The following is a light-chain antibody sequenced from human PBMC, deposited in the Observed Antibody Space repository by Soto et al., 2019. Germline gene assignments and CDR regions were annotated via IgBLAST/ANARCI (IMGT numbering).Light chain of an antibody. Sequence: DIQMTQSPSSLSASVGDRFTITCRASQGISRWLAWYQQRPGKAPKLLIYDASTLHSGVSSRFSGSGSGTEFTLTISSLQPNDSATYYCQQYTTYWTFGQGTKVDIK. CDR1: QGISRW. J-gene: IGKJ1*01. CDR2: DAS. V-gene: IGKV1-5*01. CDR3: QQYTTYWT.